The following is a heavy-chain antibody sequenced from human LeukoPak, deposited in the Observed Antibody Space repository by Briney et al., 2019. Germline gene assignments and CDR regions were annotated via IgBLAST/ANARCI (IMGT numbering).Heavy chain of an antibody. J-gene: IGHJ4*02. CDR3: AKSTSGWYGDC. CDR2: INSDGSTT. Sequence: PGGSLRLSCAASGFTFSSYWMHWVRQAPGKGLVWVSRINSDGSTTSYADSVKGRFTISRDNAKNTLFLQMNSLRAEDTAVYYCAKSTSGWYGDCWGQGTLVTVSS. D-gene: IGHD6-19*01. V-gene: IGHV3-74*01. CDR1: GFTFSSYW.